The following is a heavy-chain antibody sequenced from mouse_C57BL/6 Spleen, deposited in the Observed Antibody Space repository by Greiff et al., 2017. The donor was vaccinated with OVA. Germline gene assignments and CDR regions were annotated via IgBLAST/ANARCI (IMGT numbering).Heavy chain of an antibody. CDR3: ARISPYYYAMDY. CDR1: GYTFPSYR. CDR2: IYPSDSYT. Sequence: QVQLPQPGAELVRPGTSVKLSCKASGYTFPSYRMHWVKQRPGPGLEWIGVIYPSDSYTNYSQKFKGKATFTVDTSSSTAYMQLSSLTSEDSAVYYCARISPYYYAMDYWGQGTSVTVSS. V-gene: IGHV1-59*01. J-gene: IGHJ4*01.